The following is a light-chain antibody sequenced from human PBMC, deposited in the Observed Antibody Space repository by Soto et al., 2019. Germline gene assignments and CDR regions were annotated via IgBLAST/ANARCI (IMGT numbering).Light chain of an antibody. CDR2: EVR. CDR1: SSDVGGYNY. V-gene: IGLV2-14*01. Sequence: ALAQPASASGSPGQSITISCTGTSSDVGGYNYVSWYQQHPGKAPKLMIYEVRNRPSGISNRFSGSKSGNTASLTISGLQAEDEADYYCSSYTSSSPYVFGTGTKVTVL. CDR3: SSYTSSSPYV. J-gene: IGLJ1*01.